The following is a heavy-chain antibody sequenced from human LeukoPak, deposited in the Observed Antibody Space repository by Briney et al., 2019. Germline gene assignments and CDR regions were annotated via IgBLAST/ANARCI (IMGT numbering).Heavy chain of an antibody. CDR1: GFTFSSYA. D-gene: IGHD6-13*01. CDR3: ARDAVDGSWSGGYFDY. CDR2: ISYDGSNK. J-gene: IGHJ4*02. Sequence: GRSLRLSCAASGFTFSSYAMHWVRQAPGKGLEWVAVISYDGSNKNYADSVKGRFTISRDNSKNTLYLQMNSLRAEDTAVYYCARDAVDGSWSGGYFDYWGQGTLVTVSS. V-gene: IGHV3-30-3*01.